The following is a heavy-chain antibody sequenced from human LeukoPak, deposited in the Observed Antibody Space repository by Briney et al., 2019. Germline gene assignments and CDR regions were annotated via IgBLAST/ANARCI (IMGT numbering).Heavy chain of an antibody. Sequence: ASVKVSCKASGYTFTSYGISWVRQAPGQGLEWMGWISAYNGNTNYAQKLQGRVTMTTDTSTSTAYMELRSLRSDDTAVYYCARDLIKPSIAEVDYWGQGTLATVSS. D-gene: IGHD6-13*01. V-gene: IGHV1-18*01. CDR2: ISAYNGNT. CDR3: ARDLIKPSIAEVDY. J-gene: IGHJ4*02. CDR1: GYTFTSYG.